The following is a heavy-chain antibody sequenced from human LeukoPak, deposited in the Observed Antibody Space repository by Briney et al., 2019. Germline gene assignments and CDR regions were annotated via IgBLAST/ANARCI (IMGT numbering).Heavy chain of an antibody. V-gene: IGHV3-23*01. CDR2: ISGSGGST. D-gene: IGHD3-9*01. CDR3: ATNGPQLRYFDWLPRHFDY. CDR1: GFTFSSYA. J-gene: IGHJ4*02. Sequence: PGGSLRLSCAASGFTFSSYAMSWVRLTPGKGLEWVSAISGSGGSTYYADSVKGRFTISRDNSKNTLYLQMNSLRAEDTAVYYCATNGPQLRYFDWLPRHFDYWGQGTLVTVSS.